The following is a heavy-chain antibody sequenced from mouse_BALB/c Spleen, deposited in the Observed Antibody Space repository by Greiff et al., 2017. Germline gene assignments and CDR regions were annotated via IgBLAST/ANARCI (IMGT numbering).Heavy chain of an antibody. CDR3: ARGGTTEPYAMDY. CDR1: GFTFSSYA. D-gene: IGHD1-1*01. V-gene: IGHV5-6-5*01. CDR2: ISSGGST. Sequence: EVKLVESGGGLVKPGGSLKLSCAASGFTFSSYAMSWVRQTPEKRLEWVASISSGGSTYYPDSVKGRFTISRDNARNILYLQMSSLRSEDTAMYYCARGGTTEPYAMDYWGQGTSVTVSS. J-gene: IGHJ4*01.